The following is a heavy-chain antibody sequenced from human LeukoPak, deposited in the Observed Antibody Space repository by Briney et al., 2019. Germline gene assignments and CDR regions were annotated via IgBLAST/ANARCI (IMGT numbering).Heavy chain of an antibody. Sequence: SVTLSLTCTVSGGSISSYYWRWMRHPRGKGLEWIGYIYYSGSTNYNPSLKSRVTISVDTSKNQYSLKLSSVTAADTAVYYCARRAYYYDSSGRTAYYFDYWGQGTLVTVSS. D-gene: IGHD3-22*01. V-gene: IGHV4-59*08. CDR2: IYYSGST. CDR1: GGSISSYY. J-gene: IGHJ4*02. CDR3: ARRAYYYDSSGRTAYYFDY.